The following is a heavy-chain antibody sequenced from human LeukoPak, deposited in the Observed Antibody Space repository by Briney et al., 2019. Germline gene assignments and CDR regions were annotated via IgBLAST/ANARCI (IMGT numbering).Heavy chain of an antibody. J-gene: IGHJ4*02. CDR2: ITGTGSSI. CDR1: GFTFSNYA. V-gene: IGHV3-23*01. CDR3: AKGQDFYASGSYEY. Sequence: GGSLRPSCAASGFTFSNYAMTWVRQAPGKELEWVSAITGTGSSIYYADSVKGRFTISRDNSKNTLYLQMNSLTTEDAAIYYCAKGQDFYASGSYEYWGQGTLVTVSS. D-gene: IGHD3-10*01.